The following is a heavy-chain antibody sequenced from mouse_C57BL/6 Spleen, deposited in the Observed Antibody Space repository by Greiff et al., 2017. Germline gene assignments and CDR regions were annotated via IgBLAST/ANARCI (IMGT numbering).Heavy chain of an antibody. J-gene: IGHJ4*01. CDR1: GFTFSDYY. V-gene: IGHV5-16*01. D-gene: IGHD1-1*01. CDR3: ARDRHYGSSYGMDY. CDR2: INYDGRST. Sequence: EVKLVESEGGLVQPGSSMKLSCTASGFTFSDYYMAWVRQVPEKGLEWVANINYDGRSTYYLDSLKSRFIISRDNAKNILYLQMSSLKSEYTATYYCARDRHYGSSYGMDYWGQGTSVTVSS.